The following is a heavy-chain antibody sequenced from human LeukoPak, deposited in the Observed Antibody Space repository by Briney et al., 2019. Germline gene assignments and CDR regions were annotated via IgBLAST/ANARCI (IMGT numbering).Heavy chain of an antibody. J-gene: IGHJ5*02. Sequence: GASVKVSFKASGGTFISYAIRWVRQAPGEGGEWMGGIIPIFGTANYTQKFQGRVTITAGQSTSTAYIELSSLRSEDTAVYYCASDDYGDYLHCFDPWGQGTLVTVSS. V-gene: IGHV1-69*13. CDR1: GGTFISYA. CDR3: ASDDYGDYLHCFDP. D-gene: IGHD4-17*01. CDR2: IIPIFGTA.